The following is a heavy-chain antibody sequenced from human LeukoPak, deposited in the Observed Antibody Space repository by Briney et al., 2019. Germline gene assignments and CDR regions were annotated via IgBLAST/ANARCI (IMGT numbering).Heavy chain of an antibody. CDR3: ANEIRPNDY. D-gene: IGHD4-17*01. J-gene: IGHJ4*02. V-gene: IGHV3-23*01. CDR1: EFDFSSHA. CDR2: ISISGSKT. Sequence: GGSLRLSCAASEFDFSSHAMTWVRQAPGKGLEWVSAISISGSKTYYADSVKGRFTISRDNSKNTLYLQMNSLRAEDTAVYYCANEIRPNDYWGQGTQVTISS.